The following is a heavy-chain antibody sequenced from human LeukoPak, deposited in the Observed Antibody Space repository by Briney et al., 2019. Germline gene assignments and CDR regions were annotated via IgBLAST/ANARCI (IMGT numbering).Heavy chain of an antibody. D-gene: IGHD5-24*01. CDR2: INPNSGGT. CDR3: ARGWPRDYGDF. J-gene: IGHJ4*02. CDR1: GYTFTGYY. V-gene: IGHV1-2*02. Sequence: ASVKVSCKASGYTFTGYYMHWVRQAPGQGLEWMGWINPNSGGTNCAQRFQGRVTMTRDTSISTAYMELSRLRSDDTAVYYCARGWPRDYGDFWGQGTLVTVSS.